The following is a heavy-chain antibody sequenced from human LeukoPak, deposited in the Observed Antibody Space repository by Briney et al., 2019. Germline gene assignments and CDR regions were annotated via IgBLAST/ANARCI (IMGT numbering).Heavy chain of an antibody. CDR3: ARDPYSGRYGDYYYYYMDV. D-gene: IGHD1-26*01. Sequence: GGSLRLSCAASGFIFSSYWMHWVRHAPGKGLAWVSRINTDGSSTSYADSVKGRFTISRDNAKNSLYLQINSLRAEDTAVYYCARDPYSGRYGDYYYYYMDVWGKGTTVTISS. J-gene: IGHJ6*03. V-gene: IGHV3-74*01. CDR1: GFIFSSYW. CDR2: INTDGSST.